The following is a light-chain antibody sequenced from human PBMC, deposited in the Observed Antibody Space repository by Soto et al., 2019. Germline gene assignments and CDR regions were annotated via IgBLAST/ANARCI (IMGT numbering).Light chain of an antibody. CDR2: RNN. J-gene: IGLJ3*02. Sequence: QSVLTQPPSVSGAPGQRVTISCTGSSSNIGAGYDVHWYQQLPGTAPKLLIYRNNNRPSGVPDRFSGSKSGTSASLAITGLQAEAEADYYCQSYESSLSGWVFGGGTQLTVL. CDR3: QSYESSLSGWV. V-gene: IGLV1-40*01. CDR1: SSNIGAGYD.